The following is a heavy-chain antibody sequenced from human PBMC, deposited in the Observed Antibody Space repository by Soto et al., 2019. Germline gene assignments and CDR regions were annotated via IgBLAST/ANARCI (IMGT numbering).Heavy chain of an antibody. D-gene: IGHD3-10*01. V-gene: IGHV3-23*01. CDR1: GFTFSSYA. Sequence: GGSLRLSCAASGFTFSSYAMSWVRQAPGKGLEWVSAISGSGGSTYYADSVKGRFTISRDNSKNTLYLQMNSLRAEDTAVYYCARGGITMVRGVIIDPYYYYGMDVWGQGTTVTVSS. CDR2: ISGSGGST. J-gene: IGHJ6*02. CDR3: ARGGITMVRGVIIDPYYYYGMDV.